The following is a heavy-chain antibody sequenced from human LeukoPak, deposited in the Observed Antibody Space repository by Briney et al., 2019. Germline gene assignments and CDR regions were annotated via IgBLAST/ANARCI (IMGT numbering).Heavy chain of an antibody. V-gene: IGHV3-21*01. CDR1: GFTFSSYS. CDR3: AMNWNCDY. J-gene: IGHJ4*01. Sequence: GGSLRLSCAASGFTFSSYSMNWVRQAPGKGLEWVSSISSSSSYIYYADSVKGRFTISRDNSDNTLYLQMSSLRPEDTAVYYCAMNWNCDYWGHGTLVTVSS. D-gene: IGHD1-1*01. CDR2: ISSSSSYI.